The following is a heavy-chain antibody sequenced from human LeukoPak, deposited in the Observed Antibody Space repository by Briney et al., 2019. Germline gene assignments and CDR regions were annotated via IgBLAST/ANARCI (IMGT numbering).Heavy chain of an antibody. Sequence: GASVKVSCKASGYTFIYYDMHWVRQAPGQGLEWVGTINPYDNSTNYAQKFQGRVTMTRDMSTSTVYMELNSLRSEDTAVYYCAKELNSYGYAFDVWGQGTTVTVSS. CDR1: GYTFIYYD. D-gene: IGHD5-18*01. CDR2: INPYDNST. CDR3: AKELNSYGYAFDV. V-gene: IGHV1-46*01. J-gene: IGHJ3*01.